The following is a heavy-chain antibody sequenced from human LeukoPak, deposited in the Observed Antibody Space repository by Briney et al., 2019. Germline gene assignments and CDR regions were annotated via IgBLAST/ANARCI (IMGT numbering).Heavy chain of an antibody. CDR1: GGSISSSSYY. D-gene: IGHD3-22*01. J-gene: IGHJ5*02. CDR2: MYYSGST. Sequence: SETLSLTCTVSGGSISSSSYYWGWIRQPPGKGLEWLGSMYYSGSTYYNSSLKSRVTIFVDTSKNQFSLKLNSVTAADTAVYYCARSWYYDSSGYNWFDPWGQGTLVTVSS. CDR3: ARSWYYDSSGYNWFDP. V-gene: IGHV4-39*01.